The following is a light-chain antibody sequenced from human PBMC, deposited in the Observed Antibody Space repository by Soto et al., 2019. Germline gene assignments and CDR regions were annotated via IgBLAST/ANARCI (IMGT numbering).Light chain of an antibody. CDR1: QPVNNN. V-gene: IGKV3-15*01. Sequence: DIVMTQSPATLSVSAGERATLSCRSSQPVNNNLAWYQHKPGQAPRLLIYGASTRATGISARFSGGGSGTEFTLTISSLQSEDFALYFCQQYEKWPPSITFGQGTRLEIK. CDR3: QQYEKWPPSIT. J-gene: IGKJ5*01. CDR2: GAS.